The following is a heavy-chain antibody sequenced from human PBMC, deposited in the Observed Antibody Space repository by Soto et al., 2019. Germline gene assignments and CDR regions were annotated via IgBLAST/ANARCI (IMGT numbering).Heavy chain of an antibody. CDR3: ARSVDYCSGGSCYYYYYGMDV. V-gene: IGHV1-69*01. CDR2: SIPIFGTA. J-gene: IGHJ6*02. D-gene: IGHD2-15*01. CDR1: GGTFSSYA. Sequence: QVQLVQSGAEVKKPGSSVKVSCKASGGTFSSYAISWVRQAPGQGLEWMGGSIPIFGTANYAQKFQGRVTITADESTSTAYMELSSLRSEDKAVYYCARSVDYCSGGSCYYYYYGMDVWGQGTTVTVSS.